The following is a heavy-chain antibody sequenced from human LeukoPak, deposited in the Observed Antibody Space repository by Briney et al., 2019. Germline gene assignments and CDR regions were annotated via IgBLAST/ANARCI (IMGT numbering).Heavy chain of an antibody. CDR1: GFTFSSYA. CDR3: AKAGIGVVGYFDY. Sequence: GGSLRLSCAASGFTFSSYAMSWVRQAPGKGLEWVSTIIGSSGSTYYADSVKGRFTISRDNSKNTLYLQMNSLRDEDTALYYCAKAGIGVVGYFDYWGQGTLVTVSS. D-gene: IGHD6-19*01. V-gene: IGHV3-23*01. CDR2: IIGSSGST. J-gene: IGHJ4*02.